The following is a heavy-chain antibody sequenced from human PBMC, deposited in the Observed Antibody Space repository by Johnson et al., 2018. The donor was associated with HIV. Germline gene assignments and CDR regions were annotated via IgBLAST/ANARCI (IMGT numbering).Heavy chain of an antibody. CDR3: ARAGVVFSTASHDAFDI. V-gene: IGHV3-7*03. Sequence: VQLVESGGGVVRPGGSLRLSCAASRFTFSAYPMHWVRQAPGKGLEWVANIKQDGREKYYVDSVKGRFTISRDNSNNTLYLQMNSLRAEDTAVYYCARAGVVFSTASHDAFDIWGQGTMVTVSS. CDR1: RFTFSAYP. CDR2: IKQDGREK. J-gene: IGHJ3*02. D-gene: IGHD2-21*01.